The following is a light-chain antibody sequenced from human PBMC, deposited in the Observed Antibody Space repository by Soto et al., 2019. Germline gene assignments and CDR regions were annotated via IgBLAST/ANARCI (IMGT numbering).Light chain of an antibody. V-gene: IGKV3-20*01. J-gene: IGKJ2*01. CDR1: QSVSSRF. Sequence: EIVLTQSPGTLSLSPGERATLSCRASQSVSSRFLAWYQQKPGQAPRLLIYGASSRSTGISDRFSGSGSGTHFTLTISRLEPEDFAVYAYHQYGSSPPSTFGQGTKLEIK. CDR2: GAS. CDR3: HQYGSSPPST.